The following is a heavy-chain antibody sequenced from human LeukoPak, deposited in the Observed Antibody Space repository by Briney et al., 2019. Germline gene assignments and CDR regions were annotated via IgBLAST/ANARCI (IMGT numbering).Heavy chain of an antibody. Sequence: GASVKVSCKASGYTFTGYYMHWLRQAPGQGLEWMGRIIPILGIANYAQKFRGRVTITADKSTSTAYMELSSLRSEDTAVYYCARGFQAAADHYYYYGMDVWGQGTTVTVSS. CDR3: ARGFQAAADHYYYYGMDV. CDR2: IIPILGIA. CDR1: GYTFTGYY. V-gene: IGHV1-69*04. J-gene: IGHJ6*02. D-gene: IGHD6-13*01.